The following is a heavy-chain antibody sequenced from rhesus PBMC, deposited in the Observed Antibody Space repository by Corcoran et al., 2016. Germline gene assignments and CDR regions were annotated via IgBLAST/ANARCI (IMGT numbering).Heavy chain of an antibody. J-gene: IGHJ5-1*01. V-gene: IGHV2-95*01. CDR2: ICWSDTK. Sequence: QVTLQESGPALVKPTQTLPLTCTFSGFSINTAETGVGWIRQPPGKALEWLSSICWSDTKSYSTPLKSRLTISEDPSKNLVILTMTNMDPLDTATYYCARLPTRRFDVWGPGVLVTVSS. CDR3: ARLPTRRFDV. CDR1: GFSINTAETG. D-gene: IGHD3S6*01.